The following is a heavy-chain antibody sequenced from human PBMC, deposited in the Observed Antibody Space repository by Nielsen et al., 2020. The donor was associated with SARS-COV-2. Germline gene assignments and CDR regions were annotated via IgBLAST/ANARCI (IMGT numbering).Heavy chain of an antibody. Sequence: SETLSLTCAVSGGSISSGGYSWSWIRQPPGKGLEWIGYIYYSGSTYYNPSLKSRVTISVDTSKNQFSLNLNSVTAADTGVYYCVRGRTGHSFGLGLDPWGQGTLVTVSS. CDR3: VRGRTGHSFGLGLDP. J-gene: IGHJ5*02. D-gene: IGHD5-18*01. V-gene: IGHV4-30-4*07. CDR2: IYYSGST. CDR1: GGSISSGGYS.